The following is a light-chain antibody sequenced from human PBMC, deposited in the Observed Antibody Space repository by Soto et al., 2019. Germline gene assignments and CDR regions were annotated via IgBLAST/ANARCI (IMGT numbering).Light chain of an antibody. Sequence: IMIQSPDSLAVSRGERATITCKSSPSFLSTSNNKNYLVWYQQKPGQPPKVLIYWASTRASGVPDRFSGSGSGTDFTLTINNLQAEDVAVYYCQQYYNPPITFGQGTRLEIK. V-gene: IGKV4-1*01. J-gene: IGKJ5*01. CDR1: PSFLSTSNNKNY. CDR3: QQYYNPPIT. CDR2: WAS.